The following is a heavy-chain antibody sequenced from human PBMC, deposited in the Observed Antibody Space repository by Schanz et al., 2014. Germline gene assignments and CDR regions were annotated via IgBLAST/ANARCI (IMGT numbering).Heavy chain of an antibody. CDR2: IIPILGIA. Sequence: QVQLVQSGAEVKKPGASVKVSCKASGYTFISYGIKWVRQAPGQGLEWMGRIIPILGIANYAQKFQGRVTITADKSTFTAYMDVSSLRSEDTAVYYCASSGAGYSSSWDFDYGGQGTLVTVSS. V-gene: IGHV1-69*04. CDR1: GYTFISYG. CDR3: ASSGAGYSSSWDFDY. D-gene: IGHD6-13*01. J-gene: IGHJ4*02.